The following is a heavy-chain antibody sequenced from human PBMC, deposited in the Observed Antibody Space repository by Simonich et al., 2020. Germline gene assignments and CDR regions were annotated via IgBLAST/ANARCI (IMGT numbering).Heavy chain of an antibody. CDR3: ARSLGYYYYYYGMDV. Sequence: QVQLQESGPGLVKPSETLSLTCTVSGGSISSYYWSWIRQPPGKGLEWIGYIYYSGSTTYNPSLKSRVTISVDTSKNQFSLKLSSVTAADTAVYYCARSLGYYYYYYGMDVWGQGTTVTVSS. CDR2: IYYSGST. D-gene: IGHD1-26*01. J-gene: IGHJ6*02. CDR1: GGSISSYY. V-gene: IGHV4-59*08.